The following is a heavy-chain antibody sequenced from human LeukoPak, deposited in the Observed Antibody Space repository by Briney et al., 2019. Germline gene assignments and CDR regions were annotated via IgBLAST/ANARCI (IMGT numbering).Heavy chain of an antibody. D-gene: IGHD3-10*01. CDR3: ANLKVGAATDAFDI. CDR1: GFTFSTYG. J-gene: IGHJ3*02. Sequence: GGSLRLSCAASGFTFSTYGMSWVRQAPGKVLEGVSTISGRGGSTYYADSVKGRFTISRDNVKKTLSMKMNSLRAEDTAVYYSANLKVGAATDAFDIWGQGTMVTVSS. V-gene: IGHV3-23*01. CDR2: ISGRGGST.